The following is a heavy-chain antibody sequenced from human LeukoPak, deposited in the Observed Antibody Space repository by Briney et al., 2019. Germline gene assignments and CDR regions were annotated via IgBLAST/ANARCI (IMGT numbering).Heavy chain of an antibody. CDR1: GGSISSYY. D-gene: IGHD2-2*01. CDR3: ARESSTPYYYYMDV. J-gene: IGHJ6*03. V-gene: IGHV4-59*01. CDR2: IYYSGST. Sequence: SETLSLTCTVSGGSISSYYWSWTRQPPGKGLEWIGYIYYSGSTNYNPSLKSRVTISVDTSKNQFSPKLSSVTAADTAVYYCARESSTPYYYYMDVWGKGTTVTISS.